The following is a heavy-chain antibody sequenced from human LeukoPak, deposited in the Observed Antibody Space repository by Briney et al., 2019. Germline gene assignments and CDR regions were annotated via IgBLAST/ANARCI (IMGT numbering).Heavy chain of an antibody. CDR1: GFTFSSYT. CDR2: IGSSSRHI. CDR3: AREDTRNNREGAFDI. V-gene: IGHV3-21*01. J-gene: IGHJ3*02. Sequence: GGSLRLSCAASGFTFSSYTMNWVRQAPGKGLEWVSCIGSSSRHIYYADSMKGRFTISRDNAKNSMYLQMNSLRAEDTAVYFCAREDTRNNREGAFDIWGQGTMVTVSS. D-gene: IGHD2/OR15-2a*01.